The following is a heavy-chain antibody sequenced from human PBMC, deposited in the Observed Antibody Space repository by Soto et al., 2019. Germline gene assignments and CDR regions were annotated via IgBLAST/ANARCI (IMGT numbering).Heavy chain of an antibody. CDR2: IYYSGST. Sequence: SVTLCLTCTVSGGSISSFYWSWIRQPPGKGLEWIGYIYYSGSTNYNPSLKSRVTISVDTSKNQFSLKLSSVTAADSAVYYCARDYYGSGSYYSSIYYYGMDVWGQGTTVTVSS. J-gene: IGHJ6*02. D-gene: IGHD3-10*01. V-gene: IGHV4-59*12. CDR3: ARDYYGSGSYYSSIYYYGMDV. CDR1: GGSISSFY.